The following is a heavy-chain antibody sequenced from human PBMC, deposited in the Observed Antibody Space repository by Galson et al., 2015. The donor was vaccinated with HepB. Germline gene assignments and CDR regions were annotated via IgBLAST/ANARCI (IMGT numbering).Heavy chain of an antibody. CDR3: ARAVPWGSSPDGFQH. V-gene: IGHV3-33*01. CDR2: IWYDGSNK. Sequence: SLRLSCAASGFTFSSYGMHWVRQAPGKGLEWVAVIWYDGSNKYYADSVKGRSTISRDNSKNTLYLQMNSLRAEDTAVYYCARAVPWGSSPDGFQHWGQGTLVTVSS. J-gene: IGHJ1*01. CDR1: GFTFSSYG. D-gene: IGHD6-13*01.